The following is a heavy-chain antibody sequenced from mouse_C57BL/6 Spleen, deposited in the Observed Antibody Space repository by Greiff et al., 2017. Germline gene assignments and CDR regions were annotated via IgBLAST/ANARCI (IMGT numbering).Heavy chain of an antibody. V-gene: IGHV1-53*01. D-gene: IGHD1-1*01. CDR3: ERWVLDFYYGSSYRYFAY. CDR2: INPSNGGT. CDR1: GYTFTSYW. J-gene: IGHJ2*01. Sequence: QVQLQQPGTELVKPGASVKLSCKASGYTFTSYWMPWVKQRPGQGLEWLGNINPSNGGTNYNEKFKSKATLTVDKSTSTGYMQLSSLTSEHSAVYYCERWVLDFYYGSSYRYFAYWGQGTTLTVSA.